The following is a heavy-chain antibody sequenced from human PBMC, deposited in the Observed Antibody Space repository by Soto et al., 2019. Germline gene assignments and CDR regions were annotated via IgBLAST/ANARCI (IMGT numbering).Heavy chain of an antibody. J-gene: IGHJ4*02. V-gene: IGHV3-30*18. D-gene: IGHD2-15*01. CDR1: GFTFSNYG. CDR3: AKDGAPRYCSRSSCHPAGAY. CDR2: ISYDGSHK. Sequence: QVQLVESGGGVVQPGRSLRLSCAGSGFTFSNYGLHWVRQAPGKGLEWVAVISYDGSHKYYADSVKGRFTISRDNSNNMLYLQMEGLGAEDTAVYYCAKDGAPRYCSRSSCHPAGAYWGQGTLVTGSS.